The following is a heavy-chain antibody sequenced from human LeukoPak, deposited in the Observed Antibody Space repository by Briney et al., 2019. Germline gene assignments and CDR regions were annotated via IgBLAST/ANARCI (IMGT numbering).Heavy chain of an antibody. V-gene: IGHV3-21*01. CDR1: GFTFSSYS. CDR3: ASWITMVRGVFRGMDV. CDR2: ISSSSSYI. Sequence: GGSLRLSCAASGFTFSSYSMNWVRQAPGKGLEWVSSISSSSSYIYYADSVKGRFTISRDNAKNSLYLQMNSLRAEDTAVYYCASWITMVRGVFRGMDVWGQGTTVTVSS. D-gene: IGHD3-10*01. J-gene: IGHJ6*02.